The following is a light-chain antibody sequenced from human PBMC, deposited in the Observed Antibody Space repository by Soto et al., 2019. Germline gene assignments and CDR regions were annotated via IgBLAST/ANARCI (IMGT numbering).Light chain of an antibody. CDR1: QSVGSN. CDR2: GAS. Sequence: EIVMTQSPATLSVSPGERATLSCRSSQSVGSNLAWYQQKPGQAPRLLIYGASTRATGIPARFSGSKSGSEFTLTISSLQSEDFAIYYCHQYNNWLWTFGQGTKVEIK. J-gene: IGKJ1*01. V-gene: IGKV3-15*01. CDR3: HQYNNWLWT.